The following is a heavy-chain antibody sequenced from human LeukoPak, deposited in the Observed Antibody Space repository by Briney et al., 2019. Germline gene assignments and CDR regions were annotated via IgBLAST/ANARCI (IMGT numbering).Heavy chain of an antibody. V-gene: IGHV1-2*02. CDR3: ARVHPRGVAVAGTDY. D-gene: IGHD6-19*01. J-gene: IGHJ4*02. CDR2: INPNSGGT. Sequence: ASVKVSCKASGYTFTGYYMRWVRQAPGQGLEWMGWINPNSGGTNYAQKFQGRVTMTRDTSISTAYMELSRLRSDDTAVYYCARVHPRGVAVAGTDYWGQGTLVTVSS. CDR1: GYTFTGYY.